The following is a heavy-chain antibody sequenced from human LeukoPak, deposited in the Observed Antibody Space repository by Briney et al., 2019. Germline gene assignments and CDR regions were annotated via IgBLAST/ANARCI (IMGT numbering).Heavy chain of an antibody. CDR2: ISSRSSTI. J-gene: IGHJ4*02. CDR3: ARGEDY. V-gene: IGHV3-48*02. CDR1: GFTFHFYS. Sequence: GGSLRPSCAASGFTFHFYSMTWVRQAPGKGLEWVSYISSRSSTIYYTDSVKGRFTVSRDNAKNSLNLQMNSLRDEDTAVYYCARGEDYWGQGTLVTVSS.